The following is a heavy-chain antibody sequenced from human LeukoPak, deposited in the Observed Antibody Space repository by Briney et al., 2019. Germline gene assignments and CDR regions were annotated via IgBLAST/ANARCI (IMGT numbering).Heavy chain of an antibody. V-gene: IGHV1-46*01. CDR1: GYTFTSYG. Sequence: VASVKVSCKASGYTFTSYGISWVRQAPGQGLEWMGIINPSGGGTSYAQKFQGRVTMTRDTSTSTVYMELSSLRSEDTAVYYCARGEMGDITGAFDPWGQGTLVTVSS. CDR2: INPSGGGT. J-gene: IGHJ5*02. D-gene: IGHD1-20*01. CDR3: ARGEMGDITGAFDP.